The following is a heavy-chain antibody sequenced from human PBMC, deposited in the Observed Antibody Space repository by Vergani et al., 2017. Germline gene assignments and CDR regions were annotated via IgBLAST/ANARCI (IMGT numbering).Heavy chain of an antibody. D-gene: IGHD2-15*01. CDR2: FSPSGNP. Sequence: QVQLQASGPGRVKPSQTLSFPCTISVGSISAGFSFWSWIRQPPGKGLEWLGHFSPSGNPSHSPSLKTRVSMSVATSKNQFSLTVTSVTAADTAIYFCARRSGGYYSGGKVHPLRTAFDVWGHGTVVTVSS. CDR1: VGSISAGFSF. CDR3: ARRSGGYYSGGKVHPLRTAFDV. V-gene: IGHV4-61*02. J-gene: IGHJ3*01.